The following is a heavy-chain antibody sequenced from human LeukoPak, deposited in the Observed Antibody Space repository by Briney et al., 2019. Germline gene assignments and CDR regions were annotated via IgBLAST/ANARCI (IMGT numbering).Heavy chain of an antibody. CDR3: AREGSTNGWFDP. J-gene: IGHJ5*02. V-gene: IGHV4-59*01. CDR1: GGSISSYF. D-gene: IGHD3-10*01. CDR2: IYYSGST. Sequence: PSQTLSLTCTVSGGSISSYFWSWVRQPPGKGLEWIGYIYYSGSTNYNPSVKSRVTISVDTSKNQFSLKLSSVTAADTAVYYCAREGSTNGWFDPWGQGTLVTVSS.